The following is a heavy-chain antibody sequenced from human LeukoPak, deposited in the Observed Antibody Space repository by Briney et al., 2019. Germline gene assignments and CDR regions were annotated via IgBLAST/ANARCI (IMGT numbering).Heavy chain of an antibody. CDR1: GFNFSGTG. Sequence: PGGSLRLSCAASGFNFSGTGMHWVRQAPSKGLEWVAVIWFDGSVHYYADSVQGRFSLSRDNSKNTLYLHMNSLTADDSAVHYCAKGGSQRYFYDSRGYYVDYWGQGTLVTVSS. CDR2: IWFDGSVH. J-gene: IGHJ4*02. CDR3: AKGGSQRYFYDSRGYYVDY. D-gene: IGHD3-22*01. V-gene: IGHV3-33*03.